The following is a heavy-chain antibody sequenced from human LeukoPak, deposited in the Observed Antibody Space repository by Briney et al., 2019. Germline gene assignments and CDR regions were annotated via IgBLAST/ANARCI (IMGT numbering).Heavy chain of an antibody. Sequence: GGSLRLSCAASGNYWMHWVRQVPGKGLVWVSHINSDGSWTSYADSVKGRFTISKDNAKNTVNLQMNSLRAEDTAVYYCVSFYETYWGRGTLVTVSS. J-gene: IGHJ4*02. D-gene: IGHD2/OR15-2a*01. CDR2: INSDGSWT. CDR1: GNYW. V-gene: IGHV3-74*01. CDR3: VSFYETY.